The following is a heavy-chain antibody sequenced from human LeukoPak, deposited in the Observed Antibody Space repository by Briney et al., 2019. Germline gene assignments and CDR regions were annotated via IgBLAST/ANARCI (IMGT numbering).Heavy chain of an antibody. CDR2: IYYSGST. D-gene: IGHD3-3*01. CDR3: ARQDYDFRSGPNWFDP. V-gene: IGHV4-39*01. Sequence: SETLSLTCTVSGGSISSSSYYWGWIRQPPGKGLEWIGSIYYSGSTYYNPSLKSRVTISVDTSKNQFSLKLSSVTAADTAVYYCARQDYDFRSGPNWFDPWGQGTLVTVSS. J-gene: IGHJ5*02. CDR1: GGSISSSSYY.